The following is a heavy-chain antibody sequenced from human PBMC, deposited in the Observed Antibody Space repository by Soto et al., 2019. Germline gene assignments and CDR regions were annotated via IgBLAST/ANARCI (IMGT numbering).Heavy chain of an antibody. D-gene: IGHD2-8*02. J-gene: IGHJ5*02. Sequence: QVQLQESGPGLVKPSGTLSLTCAVSGGSISSPNWWSWVRQPPGQGLEWIGEMYQSGSTNYNPSLKSRVSMSVDKAKNQFSLNLRSVTAADTAVYYCARGIKAPGAPWFDPWGQGILVTVSS. V-gene: IGHV4-4*02. CDR2: MYQSGST. CDR3: ARGIKAPGAPWFDP. CDR1: GGSISSPNW.